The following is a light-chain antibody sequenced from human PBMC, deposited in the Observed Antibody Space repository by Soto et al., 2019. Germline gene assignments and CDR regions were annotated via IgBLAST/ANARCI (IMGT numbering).Light chain of an antibody. CDR3: QSRSSWPPGLT. V-gene: IGKV3-11*01. CDR2: DAS. Sequence: ENVLTQSPVTLSLSPGERATLSCRASQSVKSYLAWYQQKPGQAPRLLIYDASNRASGIPARFSGSGSGTDFTLSISSLDPEDFAVYYCQSRSSWPPGLTFVEGTKVEIK. J-gene: IGKJ4*02. CDR1: QSVKSY.